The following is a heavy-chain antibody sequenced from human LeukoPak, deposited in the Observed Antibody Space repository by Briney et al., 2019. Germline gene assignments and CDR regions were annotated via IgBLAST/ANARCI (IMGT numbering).Heavy chain of an antibody. CDR2: IYSGGST. V-gene: IGHV3-53*01. CDR3: ARGRVGATRVSDDY. D-gene: IGHD1-26*01. J-gene: IGHJ4*02. Sequence: GGSLRLSCAASGFTVSSNYMSWVRQAPGKGLEWVSVIYSGGSTYYADSVKGRFTISRDNSKNTLYLQMNSLRAEDTAVYYCARGRVGATRVSDDYWGQGTLVTVSS. CDR1: GFTVSSNY.